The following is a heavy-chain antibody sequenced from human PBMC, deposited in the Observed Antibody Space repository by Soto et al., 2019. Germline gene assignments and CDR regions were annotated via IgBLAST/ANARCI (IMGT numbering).Heavy chain of an antibody. CDR1: GFTFSSYA. Sequence: EVQLLESGGDLVQPGGSLRLSCAAFGFTFSSYAMSWVRQAPGKGLEWVSSISGSGGTSYYADSVKGRLTLSRDNSKNTLFLQMNSLRAEDTAVYYCAKGDYYSDTSGPTFEYWGQGTLVTVSS. D-gene: IGHD3-22*01. CDR2: ISGSGGTS. CDR3: AKGDYYSDTSGPTFEY. V-gene: IGHV3-23*01. J-gene: IGHJ4*02.